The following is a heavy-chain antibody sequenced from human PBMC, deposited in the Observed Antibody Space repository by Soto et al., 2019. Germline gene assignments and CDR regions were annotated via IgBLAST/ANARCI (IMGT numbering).Heavy chain of an antibody. D-gene: IGHD2-8*01. CDR2: ISNDERTI. Sequence: EEQLVLSGGGLVQPGVSMRLSCAASGFTLSSYWMHWVRQAPGKGLEWVSRISNDERTISYADSVKGRFTISRDNAKNTVYLQMNNLRAEDTAMYYCGCRLISHWGQGTLVSVSA. CDR1: GFTLSSYW. J-gene: IGHJ4*02. V-gene: IGHV3-74*01. CDR3: GCRLISH.